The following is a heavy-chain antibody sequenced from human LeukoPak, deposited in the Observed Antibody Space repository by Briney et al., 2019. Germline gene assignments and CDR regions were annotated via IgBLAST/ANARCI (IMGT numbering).Heavy chain of an antibody. CDR2: MNPNSGNT. J-gene: IGHJ4*02. CDR1: GYTFTSYD. Sequence: ASVKVSCKASGYTFTSYDINWVRQATGQGLEWMGWMNPNSGNTGYAQKFQGRVTMTRNTSISTAYMELRSLRSEDTAVYYCARVNDILTGYYKDYWGQGTLVTVSS. D-gene: IGHD3-9*01. V-gene: IGHV1-8*01. CDR3: ARVNDILTGYYKDY.